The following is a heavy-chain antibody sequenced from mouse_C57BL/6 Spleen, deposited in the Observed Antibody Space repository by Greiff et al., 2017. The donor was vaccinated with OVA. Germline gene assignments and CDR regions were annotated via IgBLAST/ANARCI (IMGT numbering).Heavy chain of an antibody. V-gene: IGHV1-55*01. D-gene: IGHD2-3*01. CDR2: IYPGSGST. Sequence: VQLQQPGAELVKPGASVKMSCKASGYTFTSYWITWVKQRPGQGLEWIGDIYPGSGSTNYNEKFKSKATLTVDTSSSTAYMQLSSLTSEDSAVYYCARRPYDGYYGYAMGYWGQGTSVTVSS. J-gene: IGHJ4*01. CDR3: ARRPYDGYYGYAMGY. CDR1: GYTFTSYW.